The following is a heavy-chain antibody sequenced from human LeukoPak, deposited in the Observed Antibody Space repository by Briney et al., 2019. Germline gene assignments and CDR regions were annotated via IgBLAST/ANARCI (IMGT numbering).Heavy chain of an antibody. Sequence: ASVKVSCKASGGTFSSYAISWVRQAPGQGLEWMGRIIPILGTANYAQKFQGRVTITADKSTSTAYMELSSLRSEDTAVYYCAGSSTGYSSSWATSYYYYGMDVWGQGTTVTVSS. CDR3: AGSSTGYSSSWATSYYYYGMDV. CDR2: IIPILGTA. J-gene: IGHJ6*02. D-gene: IGHD6-13*01. V-gene: IGHV1-69*04. CDR1: GGTFSSYA.